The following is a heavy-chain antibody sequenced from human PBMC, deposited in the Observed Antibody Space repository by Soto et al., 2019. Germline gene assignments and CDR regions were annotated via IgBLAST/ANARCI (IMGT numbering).Heavy chain of an antibody. CDR3: ARQRYDSDTGPNFQYYFDS. D-gene: IGHD3-22*01. CDR2: IDPSDSQT. J-gene: IGHJ4*02. V-gene: IGHV5-10-1*01. CDR1: GYSFAGYW. Sequence: GESLKISCKGSGYSFAGYWITWVRQKPGKGLEWMGRIDPSDSQTYYSPSFRVHVTISATKSIPTVFLQWSSLRASDTAMYYCARQRYDSDTGPNFQYYFDSWGQGTPVTVSS.